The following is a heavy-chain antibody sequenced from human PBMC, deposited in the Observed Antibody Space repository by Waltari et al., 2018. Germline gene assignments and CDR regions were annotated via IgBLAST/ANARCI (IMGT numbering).Heavy chain of an antibody. CDR2: ISSRSSTI. J-gene: IGHJ4*02. D-gene: IGHD3-3*01. Sequence: EVQLVESGGGLVQPGGSLRLSCAASGFTFSSYSRNWVRQAPGKGLEWVSYISSRSSTIYYADSVKGRLTISRDNAKNSLYLQMNSLRAEDTAVYYCATTSGKYDFWSGYYQNPYWGQGTLVTVSS. CDR1: GFTFSSYS. V-gene: IGHV3-48*01. CDR3: ATTSGKYDFWSGYYQNPY.